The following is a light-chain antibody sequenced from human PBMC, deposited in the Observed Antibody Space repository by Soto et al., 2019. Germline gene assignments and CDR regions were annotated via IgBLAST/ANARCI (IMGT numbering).Light chain of an antibody. V-gene: IGKV3-20*01. CDR3: QQYGSSPFT. CDR2: GAS. Sequence: EIVLTQSPGTLSLSPGERATLSCRASQSVSSSYLAWYQQKPGQAPRLLIYGASSMATGIPDRFSVSGSGTGFTLTISRLEPEDLAVYYCQQYGSSPFTVGRRTEVDIK. J-gene: IGKJ3*01. CDR1: QSVSSSY.